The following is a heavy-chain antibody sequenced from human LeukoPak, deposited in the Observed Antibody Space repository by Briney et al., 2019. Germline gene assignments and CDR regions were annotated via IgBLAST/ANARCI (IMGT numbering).Heavy chain of an antibody. D-gene: IGHD6-19*01. CDR2: IYYSGST. Sequence: SETLSLTCTVSGGSISSYYWSWIRQPPGKGLEWIGYIYYSGSTNYNPSLKSRVTISVDTSKNQFSLNLSSVTAADTAVYYCARYSGGWRSFDIWGQGTMVTVSS. CDR3: ARYSGGWRSFDI. J-gene: IGHJ3*02. CDR1: GGSISSYY. V-gene: IGHV4-59*01.